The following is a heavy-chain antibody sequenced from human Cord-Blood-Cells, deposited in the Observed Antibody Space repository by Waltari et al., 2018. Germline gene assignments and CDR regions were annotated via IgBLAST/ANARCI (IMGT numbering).Heavy chain of an antibody. V-gene: IGHV4-34*01. CDR3: ARDIGAGNGLGY. Sequence: QVQLQQWGAGLLKPSETLSLTCAVYGGSFSGYYWSWIRQPPGKGLEWIGESNHSGSTNDNPSLKSRVTISVDTSKNQFSLKLSSVTAADTAVYYCARDIGAGNGLGYWGQGTLVTVSS. D-gene: IGHD5-12*01. J-gene: IGHJ4*02. CDR2: SNHSGST. CDR1: GGSFSGYY.